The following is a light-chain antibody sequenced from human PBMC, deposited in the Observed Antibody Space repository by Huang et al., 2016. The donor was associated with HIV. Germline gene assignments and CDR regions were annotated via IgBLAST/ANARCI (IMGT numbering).Light chain of an antibody. CDR1: QFVANAY. Sequence: EIVLTQSPGTLSLSPGDRATLSCRASQFVANAYVAWYQHKPGQSPRLLIYGASMRASGSPDRFSGSGFGTDFTLTISRLEPDYFAVYFCQQCGSPTWTFGQGTKVEIK. J-gene: IGKJ1*01. V-gene: IGKV3-20*01. CDR2: GAS. CDR3: QQCGSPTWT.